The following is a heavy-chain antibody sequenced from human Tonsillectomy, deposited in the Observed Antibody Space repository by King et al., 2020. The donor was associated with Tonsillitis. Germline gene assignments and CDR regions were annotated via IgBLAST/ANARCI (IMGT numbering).Heavy chain of an antibody. CDR3: AKAESAMVLSAFDI. D-gene: IGHD5-18*01. J-gene: IGHJ3*02. CDR1: GFTFSSYT. V-gene: IGHV3-30*18. CDR2: ISYDGSTK. Sequence: VQLVESGGGVVQPGRSLRLSCAASGFTFSSYTMHWVRQAPGKGLAWVALISYDGSTKYYADSVKGRFTISRDNSKNTLYLQMNSLRAEDTAVYYCAKAESAMVLSAFDIWGQGTMVTVSS.